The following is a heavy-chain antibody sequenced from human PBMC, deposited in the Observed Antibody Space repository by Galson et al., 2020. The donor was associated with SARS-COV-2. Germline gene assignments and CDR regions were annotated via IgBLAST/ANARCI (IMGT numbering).Heavy chain of an antibody. CDR2: IIPIFGTA. Sequence: ASVKVSCKASGGTFSSYAISWVRQAPGQGLEWMGRIIPIFGTANYAQKFQGRVTITADKSTSTAYMELSSLRSEDTAVYYCARNSLGYSGDAFDIWGQGTMVTVSS. CDR1: GGTFSSYA. CDR3: ARNSLGYSGDAFDI. J-gene: IGHJ3*02. V-gene: IGHV1-69*06. D-gene: IGHD3-22*01.